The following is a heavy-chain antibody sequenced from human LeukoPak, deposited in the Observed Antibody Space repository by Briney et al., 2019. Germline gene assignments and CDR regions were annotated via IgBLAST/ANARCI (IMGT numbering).Heavy chain of an antibody. Sequence: SVKVSCKASGYTFTSYYMHWVRQAPGQGLEWMGGIIPIFGTANYAQKFQGRVTITADKSTSTTYMELSSLRSEDTAVYYCARAHYDILTGYDYYYMDVWGKGTTVTVSS. J-gene: IGHJ6*03. CDR3: ARAHYDILTGYDYYYMDV. CDR2: IIPIFGTA. D-gene: IGHD3-9*01. CDR1: GYTFTSYY. V-gene: IGHV1-69*06.